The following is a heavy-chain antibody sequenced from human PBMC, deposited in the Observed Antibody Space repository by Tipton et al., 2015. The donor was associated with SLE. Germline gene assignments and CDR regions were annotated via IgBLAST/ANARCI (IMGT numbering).Heavy chain of an antibody. V-gene: IGHV4-31*03. CDR3: ARGSLVLPTVAGDVDAFDI. D-gene: IGHD4-23*01. CDR1: GVSINNGYYY. J-gene: IGHJ3*02. Sequence: TLSLTCSVSGVSINNGYYYWSWIRQHPGGGLEWIGSIFYSGITYYNPSLKSRVVISVDTSENEVSLKLTSVTGADTALYYCARGSLVLPTVAGDVDAFDIWGQGTAVIVSS. CDR2: IFYSGIT.